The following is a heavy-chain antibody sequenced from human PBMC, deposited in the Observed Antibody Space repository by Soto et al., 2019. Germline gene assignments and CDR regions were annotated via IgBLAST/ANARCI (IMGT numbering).Heavy chain of an antibody. Sequence: GASVKVSCKAAGYTFTTYYIHWVRQAPGQGLEWMGIINPSGGSTSYAQKFQGRVTMTRDTSTGTAYMELRSLRSDDTAVYYCARDRSYDFWSGYPIPYYYYYGMDVWGQGTTVTVSS. D-gene: IGHD3-3*01. CDR2: INPSGGST. V-gene: IGHV1-46*01. J-gene: IGHJ6*02. CDR1: GYTFTTYY. CDR3: ARDRSYDFWSGYPIPYYYYYGMDV.